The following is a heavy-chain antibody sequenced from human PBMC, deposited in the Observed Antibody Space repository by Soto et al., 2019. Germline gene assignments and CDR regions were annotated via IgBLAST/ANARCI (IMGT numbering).Heavy chain of an antibody. J-gene: IGHJ5*02. CDR2: INTKTGGT. Sequence: QVHLVQSGAEVKKPGASVKVSCKASGYSFTDYHMPWVRQAPGQGLEWMGWINTKTGGTNYAQRVQGRVTMTGDTSINTSYMELSRLRSDDTAVYYCARVGPTGWFDPWGQGTVVTVSS. CDR1: GYSFTDYH. CDR3: ARVGPTGWFDP. V-gene: IGHV1-2*02.